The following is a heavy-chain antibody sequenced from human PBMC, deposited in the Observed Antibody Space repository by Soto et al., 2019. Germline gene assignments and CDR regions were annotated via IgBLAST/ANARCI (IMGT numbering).Heavy chain of an antibody. D-gene: IGHD6-19*01. V-gene: IGHV4-31*03. CDR2: IHHNGNA. Sequence: SETLSLTCTVSSGSINSGGYFWSWIRQHPGTGLEWIGYIHHNGNAYYNPSLRSRLTISVDTSKNQFSLKLSSVTAADTAVYYCARVAVAGTRVDYWGQGTLVTVSS. J-gene: IGHJ4*02. CDR3: ARVAVAGTRVDY. CDR1: SGSINSGGYF.